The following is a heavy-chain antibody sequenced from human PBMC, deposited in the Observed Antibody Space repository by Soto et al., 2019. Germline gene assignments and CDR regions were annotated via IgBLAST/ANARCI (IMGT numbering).Heavy chain of an antibody. D-gene: IGHD4-17*01. CDR3: ARDTMTTVTTLKYGGSYQFDP. CDR1: GYTFTSYG. Sequence: GASVKVSCKASGYTFTSYGISWVRQAPGQGLEWMGWISAYNGNTNYAQKLQGRVTMTTDTSTSTAYMELRSLRSDDTAVYYCARDTMTTVTTLKYGGSYQFDPWGQGTLVTVSS. V-gene: IGHV1-18*01. J-gene: IGHJ5*02. CDR2: ISAYNGNT.